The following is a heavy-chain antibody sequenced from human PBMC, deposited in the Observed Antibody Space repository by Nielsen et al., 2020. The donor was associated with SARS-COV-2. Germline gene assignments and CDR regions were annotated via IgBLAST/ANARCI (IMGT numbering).Heavy chain of an antibody. J-gene: IGHJ4*02. V-gene: IGHV4-34*01. CDR1: GGSFSGYY. CDR3: ASEYSGGWYYYFDY. D-gene: IGHD6-19*01. Sequence: GSLRLSCAVYGGSFSGYYWGWIRQPPGKGLEWIGNIYYTGSTYYNPSLKSRVTISVDTSKNQFSLKLSSVTAADTAIYYCASEYSGGWYYYFDYWGQGTLVTVSS. CDR2: IYYTGST.